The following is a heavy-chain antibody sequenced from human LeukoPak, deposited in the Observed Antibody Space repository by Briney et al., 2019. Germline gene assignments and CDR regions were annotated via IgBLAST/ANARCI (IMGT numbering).Heavy chain of an antibody. J-gene: IGHJ4*02. CDR2: INHSGST. CDR1: GGSFSGYY. V-gene: IGHV4-34*01. CDR3: ARLRADY. Sequence: KPSETLSLTCAVYGGSFSGYYWSWIRQPPGKGLEWIGEINHSGSTNYNPSLKSRVTISVDTSKNQFSLKLSSVTAADTAVYYGARLRADYWGQGTLVTVSS.